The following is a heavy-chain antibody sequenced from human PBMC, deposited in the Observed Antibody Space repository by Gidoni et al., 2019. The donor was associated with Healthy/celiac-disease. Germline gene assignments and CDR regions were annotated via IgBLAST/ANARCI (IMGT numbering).Heavy chain of an antibody. CDR3: ARDPPMANYYDSSGLGRLGAFDI. V-gene: IGHV1-69*01. Sequence: QVQLVQSGAEVKKPGSSVKVSCKASGGTFSSYAISWVRQAPGQGLEWMGGIIPIFGTANYAQKFQGRVTITADESTSTAYMELSSLRSEDTAVYYCARDPPMANYYDSSGLGRLGAFDIWGQGTMVTVSS. J-gene: IGHJ3*02. D-gene: IGHD3-22*01. CDR1: GGTFSSYA. CDR2: IIPIFGTA.